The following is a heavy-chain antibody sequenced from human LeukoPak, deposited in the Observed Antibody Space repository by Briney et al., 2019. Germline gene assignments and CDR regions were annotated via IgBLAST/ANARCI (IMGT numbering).Heavy chain of an antibody. CDR2: IKQDGSEK. D-gene: IGHD2-21*02. V-gene: IGHV3-7*01. J-gene: IGHJ6*03. CDR1: GFTFSSYW. Sequence: GGSLRLSCAASGFTFSSYWMSWVRQAPGKGLEWVANIKQDGSEKYYVDSVKGRFTISRDNAKNSLYLQMNSLRAEDTAVYYCARDIVVVTAIMDVWGKGTTVTVFS. CDR3: ARDIVVVTAIMDV.